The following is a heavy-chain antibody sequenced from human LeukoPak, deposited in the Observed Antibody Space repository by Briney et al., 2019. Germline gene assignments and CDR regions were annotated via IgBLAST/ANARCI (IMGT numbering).Heavy chain of an antibody. D-gene: IGHD6-13*01. CDR1: GYDFTNYY. CDR3: ARGFLSAAGPFDY. CDR2: INPNSGVT. J-gene: IGHJ4*02. V-gene: IGHV1-2*06. Sequence: ASVKVSCKASGYDFTNYYINWVRQAPGQGLEWMGRINPNSGVTSYAQKFRGRVTLARDTSINTAHMQLSSLRSDDTAVYFCARGFLSAAGPFDYWGQGSLVTVSS.